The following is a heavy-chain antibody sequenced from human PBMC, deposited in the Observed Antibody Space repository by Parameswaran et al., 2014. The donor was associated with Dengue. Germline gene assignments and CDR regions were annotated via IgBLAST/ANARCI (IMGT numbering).Heavy chain of an antibody. Sequence: VRQAPGQGLEWMGWISAYNGNTNYAQKLQGRVTMTTDTSTSTAYMELRSLRSDDTAVYYCARGQYSSSWVVGYYGMDVWGQGTTVTGLL. J-gene: IGHJ6*02. CDR3: ARGQYSSSWVVGYYGMDV. V-gene: IGHV1-18*01. D-gene: IGHD6-13*01. CDR2: ISAYNGNT.